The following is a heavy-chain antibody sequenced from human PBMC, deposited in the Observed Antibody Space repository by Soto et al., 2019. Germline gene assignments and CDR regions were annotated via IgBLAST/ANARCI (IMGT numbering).Heavy chain of an antibody. CDR3: ASQGLYYYGLDV. Sequence: VSLRLSCAASGFPFSTYWMHWVRQAPGKGPVWVSRINNDGSTTRYADSVKGRFTISRDNAKNTLYLQMNSLRAEDTAVYYCASQGLYYYGLDVWGQGTTVTVSS. V-gene: IGHV3-74*01. J-gene: IGHJ6*02. CDR1: GFPFSTYW. CDR2: INNDGSTT.